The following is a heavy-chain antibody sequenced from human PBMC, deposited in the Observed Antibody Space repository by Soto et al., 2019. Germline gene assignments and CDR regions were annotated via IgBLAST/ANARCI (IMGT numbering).Heavy chain of an antibody. J-gene: IGHJ5*02. D-gene: IGHD3-10*01. Sequence: SETLSLTCTVSGGSISSSSYYWGWIRQPPGKGLEWIGSIYYSGSTYYNPSLKSRVTISVDTSKNQFSLKLSSVTAADTAVYYCARHRHYYGSGSYYNRWFDPWGQGTLVTVSS. CDR3: ARHRHYYGSGSYYNRWFDP. CDR1: GGSISSSSYY. CDR2: IYYSGST. V-gene: IGHV4-39*01.